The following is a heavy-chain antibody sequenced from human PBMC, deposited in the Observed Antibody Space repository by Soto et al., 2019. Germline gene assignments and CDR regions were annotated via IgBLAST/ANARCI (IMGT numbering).Heavy chain of an antibody. V-gene: IGHV3-23*01. CDR1: GFTFSSHA. CDR3: AKWDAADFWSGYPYFDY. J-gene: IGHJ4*02. CDR2: ISGSGGST. Sequence: GGSLRLSCAASGFTFSSHAMSWVRQAPGKGLEWASAISGSGGSTYYADSVKGRFTISRDNSKNMLYLQMNSLRAEDTAVYYCAKWDAADFWSGYPYFDYWGQGTLVTVSS. D-gene: IGHD3-3*01.